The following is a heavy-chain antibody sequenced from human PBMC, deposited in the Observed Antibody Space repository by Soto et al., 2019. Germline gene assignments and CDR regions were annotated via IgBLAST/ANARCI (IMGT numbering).Heavy chain of an antibody. Sequence: ASVKVSCKASGYTFTSYAMHWVRQAPGQRLEWMGWINAGNGNTKYSQKFQGRVTITRDTSASTAYMELSSLRSEDTAVYYCAREDDFWSGYTGFDPWGQGTLVTVSS. V-gene: IGHV1-3*01. CDR3: AREDDFWSGYTGFDP. J-gene: IGHJ5*02. CDR2: INAGNGNT. CDR1: GYTFTSYA. D-gene: IGHD3-3*01.